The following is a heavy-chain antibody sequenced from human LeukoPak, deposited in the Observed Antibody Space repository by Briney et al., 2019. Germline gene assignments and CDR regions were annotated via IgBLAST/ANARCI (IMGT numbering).Heavy chain of an antibody. CDR2: ISPSGDIT. J-gene: IGHJ4*02. Sequence: GGSLRLSCAASGFTFSKHGMNWVRQAPGKGLEWVSGISPSGDITYYADSVKGRFTISRDNSKNTLYLEVISLTAEDTAVYYCAKDDAWLRFGEWSQGTLVTVSS. CDR3: AKDDAWLRFGE. CDR1: GFTFSKHG. D-gene: IGHD3-10*01. V-gene: IGHV3-23*01.